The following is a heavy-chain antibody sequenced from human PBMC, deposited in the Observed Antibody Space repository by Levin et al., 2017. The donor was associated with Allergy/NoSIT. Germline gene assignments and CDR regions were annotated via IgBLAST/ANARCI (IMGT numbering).Heavy chain of an antibody. CDR1: GFTFNVYW. Sequence: PGGSLRLSCAASGFTFNVYWMHWVRQAPGKGLVWVSRIDSDGRGTKYADSVEGRFTISRDNAKNTLYLQMNSLRDEDTAVYYCARSSYPYYFDYWGQGTLVAVSS. D-gene: IGHD3-16*02. CDR2: IDSDGRGT. CDR3: ARSSYPYYFDY. J-gene: IGHJ4*02. V-gene: IGHV3-74*03.